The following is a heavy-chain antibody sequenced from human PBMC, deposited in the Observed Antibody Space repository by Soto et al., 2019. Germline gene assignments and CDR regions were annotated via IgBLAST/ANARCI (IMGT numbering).Heavy chain of an antibody. Sequence: VSVKVSCKVSGYTLTELSMHWVRQAPGKGLEWMGGFDPEDGETIYAQKFQGRVTMTEDTSTDTAYMELSSLRSEDTAVYYCATVIRCSGGSCYAPAFDYWGQGTLVTVSS. CDR1: GYTLTELS. J-gene: IGHJ4*02. D-gene: IGHD2-15*01. CDR2: FDPEDGET. CDR3: ATVIRCSGGSCYAPAFDY. V-gene: IGHV1-24*01.